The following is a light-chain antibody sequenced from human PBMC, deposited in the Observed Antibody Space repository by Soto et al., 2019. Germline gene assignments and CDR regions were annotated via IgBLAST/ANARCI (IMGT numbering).Light chain of an antibody. CDR1: SGHADYI. CDR3: ETWFINSLV. CDR2: LERGGNY. J-gene: IGLJ3*02. Sequence: QAVVTQSSSASASVGSSVTFTCTLSSGHADYIIAWHQQQPGKAPRFLMSLERGGNYNTGSGVSDRFSGSSSGANRYLTIATRQFEDEVVYPCETWFINSLVFGGGTMLTAL. V-gene: IGLV4-60*02.